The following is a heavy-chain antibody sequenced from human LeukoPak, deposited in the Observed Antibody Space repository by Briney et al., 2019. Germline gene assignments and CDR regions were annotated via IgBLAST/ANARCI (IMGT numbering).Heavy chain of an antibody. CDR3: ARTTWAGIEYSSSHYYYYYMDV. Sequence: ASVKVSCEASGYTFTSYYMHWVRQAPGQGLEWMGIINPSGGSTSYAQKFQGRVTMTRDTSTSTVYMELSSLRSEDTAVYYCARTTWAGIEYSSSHYYYYYMDVWGKGTTVTVSS. D-gene: IGHD6-6*01. J-gene: IGHJ6*03. CDR1: GYTFTSYY. CDR2: INPSGGST. V-gene: IGHV1-46*01.